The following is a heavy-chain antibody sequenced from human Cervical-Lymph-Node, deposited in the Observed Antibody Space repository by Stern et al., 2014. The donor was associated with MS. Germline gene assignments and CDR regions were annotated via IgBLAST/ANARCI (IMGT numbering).Heavy chain of an antibody. CDR2: ISSSSTYI. CDR1: GFTFSDHA. Sequence: EVHLVESGGGLVKPGGSLRLSCVASGFTFSDHAMNWVRQAPGKGLEGVSSISSSSTYIYYADSLKGRFTISRDNAKNSVFLQMNNLRAEDTAVYYCTRDANYYWGQGALVTVSS. V-gene: IGHV3-21*01. D-gene: IGHD5-24*01. J-gene: IGHJ4*02. CDR3: TRDANYY.